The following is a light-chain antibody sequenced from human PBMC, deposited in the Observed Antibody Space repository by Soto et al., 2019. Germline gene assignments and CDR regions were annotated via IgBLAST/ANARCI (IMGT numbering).Light chain of an antibody. CDR1: QSVNSN. Sequence: EIVITQSPATLSVPPGERATLSCRASQSVNSNLAWYQQRPGQAPRLLIYGASTRATGIPARFSGSGSGTEFTLTISSLQSEDFAVYYCQQYNNWPQTFGQGTKVDIK. CDR2: GAS. J-gene: IGKJ1*01. V-gene: IGKV3-15*01. CDR3: QQYNNWPQT.